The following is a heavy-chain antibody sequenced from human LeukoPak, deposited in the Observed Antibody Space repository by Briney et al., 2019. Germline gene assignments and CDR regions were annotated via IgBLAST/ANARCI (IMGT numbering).Heavy chain of an antibody. V-gene: IGHV3-30*02. CDR1: GFTFSDYG. D-gene: IGHD3-16*01. Sequence: GGSLRLSCVAAGFTFSDYGMHWVRQAPGKGLEWVAFIRYDGTKKCYADSVKGRFTISRDDSKNTVYLQMYSLRPEDTAVYYCAKASGRSAYGLDYWGQGTLVTVFS. CDR2: IRYDGTKK. J-gene: IGHJ4*02. CDR3: AKASGRSAYGLDY.